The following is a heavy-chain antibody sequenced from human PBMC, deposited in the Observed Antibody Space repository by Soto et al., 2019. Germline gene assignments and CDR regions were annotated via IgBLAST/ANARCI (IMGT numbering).Heavy chain of an antibody. V-gene: IGHV3-53*01. CDR1: GFTVSSNY. D-gene: IGHD4-4*01. Sequence: EVPLVESGGGLIQPGGSLRLSCAASGFTVSSNYMSWVRQAPGKGLEWVSVTYSGGTTYYADSVKGRFTISRDNSKNTLYLQMNSLRAEDTAVYYCARGPHYSNLDYWGQGTLVTVSS. CDR3: ARGPHYSNLDY. J-gene: IGHJ4*02. CDR2: TYSGGTT.